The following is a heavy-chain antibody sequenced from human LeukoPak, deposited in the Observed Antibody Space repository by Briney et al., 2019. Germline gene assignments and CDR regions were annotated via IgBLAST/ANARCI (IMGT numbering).Heavy chain of an antibody. J-gene: IGHJ4*02. Sequence: SETLSLTCSVSNGSITSDFWNWIRQPPGKGLEWIGYIYYTGNTNYNPSLKSRVTLSLDTSKNQFSLRLNSVTATDTAVYYCARHASYFYSSPYADWGQGTLVTVSS. CDR3: ARHASYFYSSPYAD. CDR1: NGSITSDF. CDR2: IYYTGNT. V-gene: IGHV4-59*08. D-gene: IGHD3-22*01.